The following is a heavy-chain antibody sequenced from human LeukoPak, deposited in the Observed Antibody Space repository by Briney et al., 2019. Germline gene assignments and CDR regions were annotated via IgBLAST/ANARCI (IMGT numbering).Heavy chain of an antibody. D-gene: IGHD6-19*01. CDR2: ISNSGYTT. V-gene: IGHV3-11*04. CDR3: ARQRYTSGWYPLFDY. Sequence: GGSLRLSCAASGFIFSDHYMSWIRQAPGKGLEWISDISNSGYTTHYADSVKGRFTISRDDAKNSLFLQMSSLRADDTAVYYCARQRYTSGWYPLFDYWGQGVLVTVSS. J-gene: IGHJ4*02. CDR1: GFIFSDHY.